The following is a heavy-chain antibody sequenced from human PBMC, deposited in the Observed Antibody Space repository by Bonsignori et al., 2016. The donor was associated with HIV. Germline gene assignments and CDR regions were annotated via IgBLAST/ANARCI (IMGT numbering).Heavy chain of an antibody. J-gene: IGHJ6*03. Sequence: VRQAPGKGLEWVAFIRYDGSNKYYADSVKGRFTISRDNSKNTLYLQMNSLRAEDTAVYYCARGPYDFWSGYYVGYYYYYMDVWGKGTTVTVSS. D-gene: IGHD3-3*01. CDR3: ARGPYDFWSGYYVGYYYYYMDV. V-gene: IGHV3-30*02. CDR2: IRYDGSNK.